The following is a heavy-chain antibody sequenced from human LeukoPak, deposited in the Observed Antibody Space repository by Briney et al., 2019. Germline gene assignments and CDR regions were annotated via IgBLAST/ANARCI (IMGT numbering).Heavy chain of an antibody. CDR3: ARGGAYYYEFDP. V-gene: IGHV4-4*07. J-gene: IGHJ5*02. CDR2: IYTSGST. Sequence: PSETLSLTCTVSGGPISRYYWSWIRQPAGKGLEWIGRIYTSGSTNYNPSLKSRVTMSVDTSKNQFSLRLSSVTAADTAVYYCARGGAYYYEFDPWGQGTLVTVSS. CDR1: GGPISRYY. D-gene: IGHD3-22*01.